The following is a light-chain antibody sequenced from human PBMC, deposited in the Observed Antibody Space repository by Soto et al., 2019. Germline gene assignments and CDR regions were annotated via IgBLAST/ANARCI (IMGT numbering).Light chain of an antibody. CDR2: EVS. CDR1: SSDVGGPDY. CDR3: SSYTIMNTWV. V-gene: IGLV2-14*01. J-gene: IGLJ3*02. Sequence: QSALTQPASVSGSPGQSITISCTGTSSDVGGPDYVSWYQQHPGTAPKLLIYEVSKWPSGVSSRFSGSKSGNTASLTISGLQAEDEADYYCSSYTIMNTWVFGGGTKLTVL.